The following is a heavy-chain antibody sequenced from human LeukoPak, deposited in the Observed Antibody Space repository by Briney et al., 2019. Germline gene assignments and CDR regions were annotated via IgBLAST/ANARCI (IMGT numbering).Heavy chain of an antibody. D-gene: IGHD1-1*01. V-gene: IGHV4-39*01. Sequence: PSELLSLPFTVSGGSISSSSYYWGWIRPPPGKGLEWIGSIYYSGSTYYNPSLKSRVTISVDTSKNQFSLKLSSVTAADTAVYYCARLLERWLLPSRVDYWGQGALVTVSS. CDR2: IYYSGST. J-gene: IGHJ4*02. CDR1: GGSISSSSYY. CDR3: ARLLERWLLPSRVDY.